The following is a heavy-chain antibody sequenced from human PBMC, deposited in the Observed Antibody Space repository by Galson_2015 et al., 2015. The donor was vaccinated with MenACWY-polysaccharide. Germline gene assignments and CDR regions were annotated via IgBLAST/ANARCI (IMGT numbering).Heavy chain of an antibody. CDR3: ARVGVSLNGVYDWFAP. CDR1: GFNFNMYA. CDR2: IGGDVNNP. V-gene: IGHV3-23*01. D-gene: IGHD2-8*01. J-gene: IGHJ5*02. Sequence: SLRLSCAASGFNFNMYAMSWVHQAPGKGLEWVSTIGGDVNNPLYDDSVKVRCTISRYNSRGMVQMQMSRQRAEDTAIYFRARVGVSLNGVYDWFAPWGQGTLVTVSS.